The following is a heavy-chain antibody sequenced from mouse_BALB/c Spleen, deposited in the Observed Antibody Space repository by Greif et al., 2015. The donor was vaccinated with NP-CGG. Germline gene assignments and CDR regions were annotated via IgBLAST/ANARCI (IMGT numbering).Heavy chain of an antibody. Sequence: EVKLVESGGGLVQPGGSLKLSCAASGFTFSSYTMSWVRQTPEKRLEWVAYISNGGGSTYYPDTVKGRLTISRDNAKNTLYLQMSSLKSEDTAMYYCARGFTTVVAYYAMDYWGQGTSVTVSS. CDR2: ISNGGGST. CDR1: GFTFSSYT. V-gene: IGHV5-12-2*01. J-gene: IGHJ4*01. CDR3: ARGFTTVVAYYAMDY. D-gene: IGHD1-1*01.